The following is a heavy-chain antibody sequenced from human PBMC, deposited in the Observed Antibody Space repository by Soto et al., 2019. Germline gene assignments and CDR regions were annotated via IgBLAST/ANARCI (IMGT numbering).Heavy chain of an antibody. CDR1: GFIFSNYP. V-gene: IGHV3-23*01. CDR2: VSPSGSNT. J-gene: IGHJ4*02. D-gene: IGHD6-19*01. CDR3: ARRDSSGWYSLDY. Sequence: EVQLLESGGGLVQPGGSLRLSCAVSGFIFSNYPMSWVRQAPGKGLEWVSSVSPSGSNTYYGDSVKGRFTMSRDNSENRLHLQMNSLRAEHTAVYFCARRDSSGWYSLDYWGQGTLVTVSS.